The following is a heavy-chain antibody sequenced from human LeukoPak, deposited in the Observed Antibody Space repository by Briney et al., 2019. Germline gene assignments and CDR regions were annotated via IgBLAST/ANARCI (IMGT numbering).Heavy chain of an antibody. Sequence: ASVKVSCKASGGTFSSYAINWVRQATGQGLEWMGWMNPNSGNTGYAQKFQDRVTMTRNTSISTAYMELSSLRSEDTAVYYCARGGSSGWYPSSAALDYWGQGTLVTVSS. CDR1: GGTFSSYA. J-gene: IGHJ4*02. D-gene: IGHD6-19*01. CDR3: ARGGSSGWYPSSAALDY. CDR2: MNPNSGNT. V-gene: IGHV1-8*02.